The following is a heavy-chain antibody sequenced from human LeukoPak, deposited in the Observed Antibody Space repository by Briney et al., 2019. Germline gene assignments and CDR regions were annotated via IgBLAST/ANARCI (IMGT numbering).Heavy chain of an antibody. D-gene: IGHD2-21*02. J-gene: IGHJ4*02. Sequence: GGSLRLSCAASGFTFSNAWMNWVRQAPGKGLEWVARVKSKAVGETTSYAAPVKGRFSILRDDSRDMVYLQMNGLEAEDTAVYYCATCNGDCYFNFWGQGTLVIVSS. CDR2: VKSKAVGETT. CDR1: GFTFSNAW. CDR3: ATCNGDCYFNF. V-gene: IGHV3-15*01.